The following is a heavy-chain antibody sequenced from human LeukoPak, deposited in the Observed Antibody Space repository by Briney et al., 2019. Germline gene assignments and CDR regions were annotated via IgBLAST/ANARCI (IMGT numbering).Heavy chain of an antibody. CDR2: VNGPGDWT. CDR3: AREVFEGQRQSDAFDV. D-gene: IGHD6-25*01. V-gene: IGHV3-74*01. CDR1: GLTFSSHW. Sequence: GGSLRLSCAASGLTFSSHWMHWVRQAPGEGLVWVSRVNGPGDWTHYADSVRGRFIISRNNAENTISLQMNNLRAEDTAVYFFAREVFEGQRQSDAFDVWGQGTMVTVSS. J-gene: IGHJ3*01.